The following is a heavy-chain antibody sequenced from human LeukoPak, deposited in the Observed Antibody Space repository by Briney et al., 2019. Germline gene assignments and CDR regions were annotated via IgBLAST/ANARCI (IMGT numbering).Heavy chain of an antibody. V-gene: IGHV7-4-1*02. Sequence: ASVKVSCKASGYTFTSYAMNWVRQAPGQGLEWMGWINTNTGNPTYAQGFTGRFVFSLDTSVSTAYLQISSLKVEDTAVYYCATLPPICSSTSCYTSGSLDFDYWGQGTLVTVSS. CDR2: INTNTGNP. CDR3: ATLPPICSSTSCYTSGSLDFDY. CDR1: GYTFTSYA. D-gene: IGHD2-2*02. J-gene: IGHJ4*02.